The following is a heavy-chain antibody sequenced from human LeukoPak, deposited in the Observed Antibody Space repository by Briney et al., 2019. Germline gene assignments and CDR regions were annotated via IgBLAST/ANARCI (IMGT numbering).Heavy chain of an antibody. D-gene: IGHD1-1*01. CDR3: ASPADWNGGGYFDY. V-gene: IGHV4-39*01. CDR2: IYYSGST. J-gene: IGHJ4*02. Sequence: SETLSLTCTVSGGSISSSSYYWGWIRQPPGKGLEWIGSIYYSGSTYYNPSLKSRVTISVDTSKNQFSLKLSSVTAADTAVYYCASPADWNGGGYFDYWGQGTLVTVSS. CDR1: GGSISSSSYY.